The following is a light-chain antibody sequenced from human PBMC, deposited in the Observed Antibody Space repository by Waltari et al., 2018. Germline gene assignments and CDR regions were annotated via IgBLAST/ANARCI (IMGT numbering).Light chain of an antibody. J-gene: IGKJ2*01. Sequence: IHMTQSPSSLSASIGDRVTITCRASQGNSKYLKWYQVKSGKAPKLLMYAASVLQNGGPSRFIGSGSGTDFTLTITTLQPEDFATYYCQQSYTSPLYTFGRGTKLEMK. V-gene: IGKV1-39*01. CDR3: QQSYTSPLYT. CDR1: QGNSKY. CDR2: AAS.